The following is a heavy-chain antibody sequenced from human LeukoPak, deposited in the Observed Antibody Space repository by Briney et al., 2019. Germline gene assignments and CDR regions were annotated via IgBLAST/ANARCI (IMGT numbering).Heavy chain of an antibody. CDR3: ARDGLEQQLELDAFDI. CDR2: IYYSGST. Sequence: SETLSLTCTVSGGSISNYYWSWIRQPPGKGLEWIGYIYYSGSTNYNPSLKSRVTMSVDTSKNQFSLNLSSVTAADTAVYYCARDGLEQQLELDAFDIWGQGKMVTVSS. V-gene: IGHV4-59*01. J-gene: IGHJ3*02. D-gene: IGHD6-13*01. CDR1: GGSISNYY.